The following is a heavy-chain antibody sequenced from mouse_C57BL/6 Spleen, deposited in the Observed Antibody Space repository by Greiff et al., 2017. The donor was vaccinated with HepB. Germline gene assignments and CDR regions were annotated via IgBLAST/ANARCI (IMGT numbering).Heavy chain of an antibody. D-gene: IGHD4-1*01. CDR2: IYPGDGDT. CDR3: ARSMLTGTAFAY. V-gene: IGHV1-82*01. CDR1: GYAFSSSW. Sequence: QVQLKESGPELVKPGASVKISCKASGYAFSSSWMNWVKQRPGKGLEWIGRIYPGDGDTNYNGKFKGKATLTADKSSSTAYMQLSSLTSEDSAVYFCARSMLTGTAFAYWGQGTLVTVSA. J-gene: IGHJ3*01.